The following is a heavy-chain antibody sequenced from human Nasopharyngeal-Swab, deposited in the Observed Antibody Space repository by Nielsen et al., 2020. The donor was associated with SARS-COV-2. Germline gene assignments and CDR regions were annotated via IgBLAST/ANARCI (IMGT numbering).Heavy chain of an antibody. Sequence: GSLRLSCTVSGGSISSYYWSWIRQPPGKGLEWIGYIYYSGSTNYNPSLKSRVTISVDTSKNQFSLKLSSVTAADTAVYYCARVRLPGDWFDPWGQGTLVTVSS. CDR3: ARVRLPGDWFDP. D-gene: IGHD4-11*01. J-gene: IGHJ5*02. CDR2: IYYSGST. V-gene: IGHV4-59*13. CDR1: GGSISSYY.